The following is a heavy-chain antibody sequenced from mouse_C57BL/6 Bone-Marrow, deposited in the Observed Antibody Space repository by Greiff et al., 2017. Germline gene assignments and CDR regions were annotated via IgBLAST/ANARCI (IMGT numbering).Heavy chain of an antibody. J-gene: IGHJ4*01. Sequence: VQLQQSGAELARPGASVKLSCKASGYTFTSYGISWVKQRTGQGLEWIGEIFPRRGNTYYNENFKGKATLTPDKSSSTAYMELRSLTSEDSAVYFCARSLSSHSAMDYWGQGTSVTVSS. CDR1: GYTFTSYG. CDR3: ARSLSSHSAMDY. D-gene: IGHD1-1*01. V-gene: IGHV1-81*01. CDR2: IFPRRGNT.